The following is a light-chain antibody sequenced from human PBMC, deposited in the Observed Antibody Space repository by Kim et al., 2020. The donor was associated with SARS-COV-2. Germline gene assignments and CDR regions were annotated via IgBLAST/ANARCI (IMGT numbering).Light chain of an antibody. J-gene: IGLJ2*01. Sequence: SSELTQDPAVSVALGQTVRITCQGDSLRSYYASWYQQKPGQAPVLVIYGKNNRPSGIPDRFSGSSSGNTASLTITGAQAEDEADDYCNSRDSSGKHVIFG. CDR3: NSRDSSGKHVI. CDR2: GKN. CDR1: SLRSYY. V-gene: IGLV3-19*01.